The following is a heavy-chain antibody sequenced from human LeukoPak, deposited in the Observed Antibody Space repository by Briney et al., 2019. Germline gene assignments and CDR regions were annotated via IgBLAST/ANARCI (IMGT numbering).Heavy chain of an antibody. J-gene: IGHJ4*02. D-gene: IGHD5-12*01. Sequence: GGFLRLSCAASGFTFSNYGMHWVRQAPGKGLEWVAVIWYDGSNKYYADSVKGRFTISRDNSKNTLYLQMNSLRAEDTAVYYCARAGGHSGYDFAYWGQGTLVTVSS. CDR1: GFTFSNYG. V-gene: IGHV3-33*01. CDR2: IWYDGSNK. CDR3: ARAGGHSGYDFAY.